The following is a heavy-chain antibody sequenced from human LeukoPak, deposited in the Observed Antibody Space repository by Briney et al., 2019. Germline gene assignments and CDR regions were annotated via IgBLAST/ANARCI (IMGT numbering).Heavy chain of an antibody. CDR3: ARDRGGCSGGSCYFFDY. Sequence: ASVKVSCKASGYTFTGYYIHWVRQAPGQGLEWMGRINPNSGGTNYAQKFQGRVTMTRDTSISTAYMELSRLRSDDTAVYYCARDRGGCSGGSCYFFDYWGQGTLVTVSS. D-gene: IGHD2-15*01. CDR1: GYTFTGYY. J-gene: IGHJ4*02. V-gene: IGHV1-2*06. CDR2: INPNSGGT.